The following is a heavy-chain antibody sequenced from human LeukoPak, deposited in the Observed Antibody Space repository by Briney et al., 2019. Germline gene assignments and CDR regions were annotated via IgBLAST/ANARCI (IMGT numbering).Heavy chain of an antibody. D-gene: IGHD3-22*01. Sequence: PSETLSLTCTVSGGSISSVDYYWSWIRQYPGKGLEWIGYINYRGSAYYNPSLKSRVTISVDTSKNQFSLKLTSVTAADTAVYYCARGLLFDYWGQGTLVTVSS. J-gene: IGHJ4*02. V-gene: IGHV4-31*03. CDR1: GGSISSVDYY. CDR3: ARGLLFDY. CDR2: INYRGSA.